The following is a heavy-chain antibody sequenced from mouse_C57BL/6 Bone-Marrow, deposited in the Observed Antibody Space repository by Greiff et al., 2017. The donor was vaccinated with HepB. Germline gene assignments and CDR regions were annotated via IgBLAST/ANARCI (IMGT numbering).Heavy chain of an antibody. Sequence: EVKLVESGPGLAKPSQTLSLTCSVTGYSITSDYWNWIRKFPGNKLEYMGYISYSGSTYYNPSLKSRISITRDTSKNQYYLQLNSVTTEDTATYYCARYPFYYYGSRAYFDYWGQGTTLTVSS. V-gene: IGHV3-8*01. CDR2: ISYSGST. D-gene: IGHD1-1*01. CDR1: GYSITSDY. CDR3: ARYPFYYYGSRAYFDY. J-gene: IGHJ2*01.